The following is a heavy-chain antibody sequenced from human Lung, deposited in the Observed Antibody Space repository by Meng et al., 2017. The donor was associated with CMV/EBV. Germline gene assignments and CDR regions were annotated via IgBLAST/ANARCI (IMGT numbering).Heavy chain of an antibody. Sequence: QGSLQESGPGLVKPSQTLSLTCTVSGGSISSGDYYWSWIRQPPGKGLEWIGYIYYTGSTYYNPSLKSRVIISVDTSKNQFSLKLNSVTAADTAVYYCARVGGCSGGGCYHRLFDYWGQGTLVTVSS. CDR3: ARVGGCSGGGCYHRLFDY. CDR1: GGSISSGDYY. J-gene: IGHJ4*02. CDR2: IYYTGST. V-gene: IGHV4-30-4*01. D-gene: IGHD2-15*01.